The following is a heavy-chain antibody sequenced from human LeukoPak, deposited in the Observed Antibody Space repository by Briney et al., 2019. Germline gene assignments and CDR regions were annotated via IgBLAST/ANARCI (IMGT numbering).Heavy chain of an antibody. Sequence: GGSLRLSCTASGFSFSGHWMHWVRQAPGKGLVWVSRIASDGSSTTYADSVKGRFSISRDNAKNTLYLQMNSLRVEDTAVYYCARGPRSSSWYGHWYFDLWGRGTLVTVSS. CDR3: ARGPRSSSWYGHWYFDL. J-gene: IGHJ2*01. CDR1: GFSFSGHW. D-gene: IGHD6-13*01. CDR2: IASDGSST. V-gene: IGHV3-74*01.